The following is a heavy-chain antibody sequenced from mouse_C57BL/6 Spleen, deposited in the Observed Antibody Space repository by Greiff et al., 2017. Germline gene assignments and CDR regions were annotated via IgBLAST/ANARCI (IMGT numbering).Heavy chain of an antibody. CDR3: ARAYGSSYEPY. D-gene: IGHD1-1*01. CDR1: GYAFSSYW. Sequence: QVHVKQSGAELVKPGASVKISCKASGYAFSSYWMNWVKQRPGKGLEWIGQIYPGDGDTNYNGKFKGKATLTADKSSSTAYMQLSSLTSEDSAVYFCARAYGSSYEPYWGQGTLVTVSA. CDR2: IYPGDGDT. V-gene: IGHV1-80*01. J-gene: IGHJ3*01.